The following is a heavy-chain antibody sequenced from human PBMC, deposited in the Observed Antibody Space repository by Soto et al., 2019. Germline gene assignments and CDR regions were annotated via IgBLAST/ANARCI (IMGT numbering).Heavy chain of an antibody. J-gene: IGHJ3*02. V-gene: IGHV3-30-3*01. Sequence: QVQLVESGGGVVQPGRSLRLSCAASGFTFSSYAMHWVRQAPGKGLEWVAVISYDGSNKYYADSVKGRFTISRDNSKNTLYLQMNSLRAEDTAVYYCARDRGYCSGGSCPTTRTHDAFDIWGQGTMVTVSS. D-gene: IGHD2-15*01. CDR2: ISYDGSNK. CDR3: ARDRGYCSGGSCPTTRTHDAFDI. CDR1: GFTFSSYA.